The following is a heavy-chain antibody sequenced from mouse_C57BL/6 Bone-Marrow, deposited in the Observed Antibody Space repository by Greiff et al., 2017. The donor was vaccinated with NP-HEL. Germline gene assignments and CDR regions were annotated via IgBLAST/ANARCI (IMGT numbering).Heavy chain of an antibody. J-gene: IGHJ3*01. CDR2: IDTNSGGT. CDR1: GYTFTSYW. V-gene: IGHV1-72*01. D-gene: IGHD2-5*01. CDR3: ASAYYSNYDFAY. Sequence: QVQLQQPGAELVKPGASVKLSCKASGYTFTSYWMHWVKQRPGRGLEWIGRIDTNSGGTKYNEKFKSKATLTVDKPSSTAYMQLSSLTSEDSAVYYCASAYYSNYDFAYWGQGTLVTVSA.